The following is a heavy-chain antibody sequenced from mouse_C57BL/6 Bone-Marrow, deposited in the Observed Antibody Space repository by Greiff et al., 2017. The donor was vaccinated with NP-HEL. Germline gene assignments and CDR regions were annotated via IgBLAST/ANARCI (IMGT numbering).Heavy chain of an antibody. CDR2: IYPGDGDT. CDR1: GYAFSSSW. Sequence: VQLVESGPELVKPGASVKISCKASGYAFSSSWMNWVKQRPGQGLEWIGRIYPGDGDTNYNGKFKGKATLTADKSSSTAYMQLSSLTSEDSAVYFCARRLRLRLFDYWGQGTTLTVSS. D-gene: IGHD3-2*02. V-gene: IGHV1-82*01. J-gene: IGHJ2*01. CDR3: ARRLRLRLFDY.